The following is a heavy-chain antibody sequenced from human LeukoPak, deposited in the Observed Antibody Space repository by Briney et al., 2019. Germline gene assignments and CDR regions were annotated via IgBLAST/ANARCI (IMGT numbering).Heavy chain of an antibody. J-gene: IGHJ4*02. CDR1: GFTFSSYG. D-gene: IGHD3-22*01. Sequence: GGSPRLSCAASGFTFSSYGMHWVRQAPGKGLEWVAVISYDGSNKYYADSVKGRFTISRDNSKNTLYLQMNSLRAEDTAVYYCARSPSPMYYYDSSGYFDYWGQGTLVTASS. CDR2: ISYDGSNK. CDR3: ARSPSPMYYYDSSGYFDY. V-gene: IGHV3-30*03.